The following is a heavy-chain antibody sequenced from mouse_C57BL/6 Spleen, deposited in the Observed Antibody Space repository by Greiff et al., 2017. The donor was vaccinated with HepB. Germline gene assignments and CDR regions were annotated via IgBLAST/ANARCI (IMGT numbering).Heavy chain of an antibody. CDR2: IYPGDGDT. CDR3: ARGGDLYDYRFAY. D-gene: IGHD2-4*01. CDR1: GYAFSSSW. Sequence: VQLQQSGPELVKPGASVKISCKASGYAFSSSWMNWVKQRPGKGLEWIGRIYPGDGDTNYNGKFKGKATLTADKSSSTAYMQLSSLTSEDSAVYVCARGGDLYDYRFAYWGQGTLVTVSA. J-gene: IGHJ3*01. V-gene: IGHV1-82*01.